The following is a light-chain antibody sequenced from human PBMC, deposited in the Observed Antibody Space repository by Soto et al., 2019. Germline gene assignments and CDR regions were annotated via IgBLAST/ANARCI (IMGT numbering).Light chain of an antibody. V-gene: IGKV1-8*01. CDR1: QGISSF. Sequence: AIRMTQSPSSISASTGDRVTITCRASQGISSFLAWYQQKPGKAPKLLIYAAATLQRGAPSRFSASGSGTDFTLTISRLQSEDFAHYFCQQYLSYPYTFGQGTKLEI. CDR2: AAA. CDR3: QQYLSYPYT. J-gene: IGKJ2*01.